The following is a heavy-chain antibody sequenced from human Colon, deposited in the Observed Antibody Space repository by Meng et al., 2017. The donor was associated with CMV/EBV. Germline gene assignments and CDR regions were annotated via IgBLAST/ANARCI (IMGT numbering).Heavy chain of an antibody. CDR1: VSSGSYY. D-gene: IGHD1-26*01. V-gene: IGHV4-61*01. J-gene: IGHJ5*02. CDR3: ARDRGLLRWEPLGWFDP. Sequence: VSSGSYYWNWIRQPPGKGLEWMGYIYHNGRTNYNPSLESRVTISIDTSKNQFSLKLNSVTPADTAVYYCARDRGLLRWEPLGWFDPWGQGTPVTVSS. CDR2: IYHNGRT.